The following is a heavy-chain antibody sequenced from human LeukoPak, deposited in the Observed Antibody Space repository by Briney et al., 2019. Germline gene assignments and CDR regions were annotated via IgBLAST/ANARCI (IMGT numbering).Heavy chain of an antibody. V-gene: IGHV3-66*01. CDR3: ARSSISSYYED. CDR1: GFTVSSSY. D-gene: IGHD1-26*01. Sequence: GGSLRLSCAGSGFTVSSSYMSWVRQAPGRGLEWVSILYSGGTIFYADSVKGRFTISRDISKNMLHLPMNSLRADDTAVYYCARSSISSYYEDWGQGTLVTVSS. CDR2: LYSGGTI. J-gene: IGHJ4*02.